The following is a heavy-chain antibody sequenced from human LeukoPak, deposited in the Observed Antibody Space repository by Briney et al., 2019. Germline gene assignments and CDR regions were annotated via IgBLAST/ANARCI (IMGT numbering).Heavy chain of an antibody. D-gene: IGHD3-3*01. J-gene: IGHJ3*02. CDR2: ISGSGGST. V-gene: IGHV3-23*01. Sequence: PGGSLRLSCVASGFTFSSYAMSWVRQAPGKGLEWVSAISGSGGSTYYADSVKGRFTISRDNSKNTLYLQMNSLRAEDTAVYYCAKDRVRFLEWPGDAFDIWGQGTMVTVSS. CDR1: GFTFSSYA. CDR3: AKDRVRFLEWPGDAFDI.